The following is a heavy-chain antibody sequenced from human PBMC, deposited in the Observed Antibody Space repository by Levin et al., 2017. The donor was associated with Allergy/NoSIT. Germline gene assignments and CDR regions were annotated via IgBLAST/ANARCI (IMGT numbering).Heavy chain of an antibody. J-gene: IGHJ6*02. Sequence: GESLKISCAASGFTVRSNYMTWVRQAPGKGLEWVSVIYSGGGTYYADSVKGRFIISRDNSNTTLYLQMNGLRAEDTAVYYCARDRGYSSSWDYYYGVDGWGQGTTVTVSS. V-gene: IGHV3-53*01. CDR1: GFTVRSNY. CDR3: ARDRGYSSSWDYYYGVDG. D-gene: IGHD6-13*01. CDR2: IYSGGGT.